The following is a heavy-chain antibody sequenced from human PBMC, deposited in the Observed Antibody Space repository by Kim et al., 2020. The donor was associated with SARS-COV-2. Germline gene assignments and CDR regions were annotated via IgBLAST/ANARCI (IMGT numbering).Heavy chain of an antibody. CDR2: ISGSGGST. J-gene: IGHJ4*02. CDR3: ANLNPYIVVVPAAMDFDY. CDR1: GFTFSSYA. D-gene: IGHD2-2*01. V-gene: IGHV3-23*01. Sequence: GGSLRLSCAASGFTFSSYAMSWVRQAPGKGLEWVSAISGSGGSTYYADSVKGRFTISRDNSKNTLYLQMNSLRAEDTAVYYCANLNPYIVVVPAAMDFDYWGQGTLVTVSS.